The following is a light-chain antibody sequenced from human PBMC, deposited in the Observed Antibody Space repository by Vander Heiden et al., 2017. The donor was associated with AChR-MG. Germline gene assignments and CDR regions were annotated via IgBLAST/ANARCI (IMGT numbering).Light chain of an antibody. CDR3: SSYAGSNKLGV. V-gene: IGLV2-8*01. J-gene: IGLJ1*01. CDR2: EGS. CDR1: SSDVGGYNY. Sequence: QSALTQPPSASGSPGQSGTISCTGTSSDVGGYNYVSWYQQHPGKAPKLMIYEGSKRPSGVPDRFSGSKSGNTASLTVSGLQAEDEADYYCSSYAGSNKLGVFGTGTKVTVL.